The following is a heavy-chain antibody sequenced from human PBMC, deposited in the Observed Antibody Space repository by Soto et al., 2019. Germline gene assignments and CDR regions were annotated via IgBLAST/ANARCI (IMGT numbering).Heavy chain of an antibody. CDR1: GYTFTSYG. Sequence: QVQLVQSGAEVKKPGASVKVSCKASGYTFTSYGISWVRQAPGQGLEWMGWISAYNGNTNYARKRLGRVTMTTDPPPSRVCMELRGLRSDDTAVYCCARDLDLVAGTENYWFDPWGQGTLLTVSS. V-gene: IGHV1-18*01. CDR2: ISAYNGNT. J-gene: IGHJ5*02. CDR3: ARDLDLVAGTENYWFDP. D-gene: IGHD6-19*01.